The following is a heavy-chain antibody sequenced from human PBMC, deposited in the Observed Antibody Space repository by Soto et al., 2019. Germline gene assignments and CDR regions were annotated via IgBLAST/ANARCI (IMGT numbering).Heavy chain of an antibody. D-gene: IGHD4-4*01. J-gene: IGHJ3*02. V-gene: IGHV3-21*01. Sequence: PGGSLRLSCAASGFTFSSYSMNWVRQAPGKGLEWVSSISSSSSYIYYADSVKGRFTISRDNAKNSLYLQMNSLRAEDTAVYYCARGALQDDAFDIWGRGTMVTVSS. CDR2: ISSSSSYI. CDR1: GFTFSSYS. CDR3: ARGALQDDAFDI.